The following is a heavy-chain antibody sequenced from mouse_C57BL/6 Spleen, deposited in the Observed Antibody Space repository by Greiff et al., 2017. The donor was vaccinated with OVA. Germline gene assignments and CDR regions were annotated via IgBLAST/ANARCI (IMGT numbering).Heavy chain of an antibody. CDR1: GYTFTDHT. J-gene: IGHJ3*01. V-gene: IGHV1-78*01. CDR3: ARWGGYGNYEAWFAY. Sequence: VQLQQSDAELVKPGASVKISCKVSGYTFTDHTIHWMKQRPEQGLEWIGYISPRDGSTKYNEKFKGKATLTADKSSSTAYMQLNSLTSEDSAVYFCARWGGYGNYEAWFAYWGQGTLVTVSA. D-gene: IGHD2-1*01. CDR2: ISPRDGST.